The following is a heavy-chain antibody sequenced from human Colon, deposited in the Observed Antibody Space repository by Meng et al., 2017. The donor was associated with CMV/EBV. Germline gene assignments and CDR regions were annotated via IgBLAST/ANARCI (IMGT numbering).Heavy chain of an antibody. CDR2: IYSGQST. Sequence: GGSLRLSCAASGFGASGNYMSWVRQAPGKGLEWVSVIYSGQSTNYRDSVKGRFTISRDKSRNTLDLQLNSLTAEDTAVYYCARVIRFSPVGYFDYWGQGTLVTVSS. J-gene: IGHJ4*02. V-gene: IGHV3-53*01. CDR3: ARVIRFSPVGYFDY. CDR1: GFGASGNY. D-gene: IGHD3-3*01.